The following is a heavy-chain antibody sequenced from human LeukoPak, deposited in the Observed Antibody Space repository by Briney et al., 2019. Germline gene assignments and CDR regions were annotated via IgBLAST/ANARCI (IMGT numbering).Heavy chain of an antibody. CDR1: GGSFSGYY. D-gene: IGHD3-10*01. CDR2: INHSGST. V-gene: IGHV4-34*01. CDR3: ARGRRITMVRGVIPPSFDI. Sequence: SETLSLTCAVYGGSFSGYYWSWIRQPPGKGLEWIGEINHSGSTNYNPSLKSRVTISVDTSKNQFSLKLSSVTAADTAVYYCARGRRITMVRGVIPPSFDIWGQGTMVTVSS. J-gene: IGHJ3*02.